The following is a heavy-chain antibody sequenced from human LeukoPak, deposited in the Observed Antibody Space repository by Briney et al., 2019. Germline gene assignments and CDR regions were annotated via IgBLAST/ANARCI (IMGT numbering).Heavy chain of an antibody. Sequence: PGGSLRLSCAASGFTFSGSAMHWVRQASGKGLEWVGRIRSKANSYATAYAASVKGRFTISRDDSKNTAYLQMNSLKTEDTAVYYCTNFDLTTRVDYWGQGTLVTVSS. CDR3: TNFDLTTRVDY. CDR1: GFTFSGSA. CDR2: IRSKANSYAT. J-gene: IGHJ4*02. V-gene: IGHV3-73*01. D-gene: IGHD3-22*01.